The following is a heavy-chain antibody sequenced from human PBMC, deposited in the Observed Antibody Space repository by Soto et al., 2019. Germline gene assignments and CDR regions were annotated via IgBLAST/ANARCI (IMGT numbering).Heavy chain of an antibody. CDR3: ARGGGLNQLLSGSDH. J-gene: IGHJ4*02. Sequence: QVQLVESGGGVVQSGGALALACTGSGLFLSDYGIHWGRQAPGKGPEGVAATSYDGSSEYYSDSVKDRFTTSRDNSKNTVYLHMNRLRAEDKGLYYCARGGGLNQLLSGSDHWGQGTLVTVSS. CDR2: TSYDGSSE. CDR1: GLFLSDYG. V-gene: IGHV3-33*05. D-gene: IGHD1-26*01.